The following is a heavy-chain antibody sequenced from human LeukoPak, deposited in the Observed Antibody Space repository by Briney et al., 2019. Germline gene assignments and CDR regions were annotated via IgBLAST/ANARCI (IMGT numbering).Heavy chain of an antibody. Sequence: SETLSLTCTVSGGSISSYYWSWIRQPPGKGLEWIGYIYCSGSTNYNPSLKSRVTISVDTSKNQFSLKLGSVPAADTAVYYCARGDSTVTPKYFQYWGQGTLVTVSS. CDR3: ARGDSTVTPKYFQY. D-gene: IGHD4-23*01. J-gene: IGHJ1*01. CDR1: GGSISSYY. CDR2: IYCSGST. V-gene: IGHV4-59*01.